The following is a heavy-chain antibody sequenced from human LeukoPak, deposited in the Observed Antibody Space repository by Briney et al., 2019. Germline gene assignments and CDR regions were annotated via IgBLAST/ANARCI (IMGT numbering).Heavy chain of an antibody. CDR1: GFTFSSYA. CDR3: AKAPIYYDTSGYYYFDH. V-gene: IGHV3-23*01. CDR2: ISGSGGST. D-gene: IGHD3-22*01. J-gene: IGHJ4*02. Sequence: GGSLRLSCAASGFTFSSYAMSWVRQAPGKGLEWVSVISGSGGSTYYADSVKGRLTISRDNSKNTLYLQMNSLRAEDTAVYYCAKAPIYYDTSGYYYFDHWCQGTLVTVSS.